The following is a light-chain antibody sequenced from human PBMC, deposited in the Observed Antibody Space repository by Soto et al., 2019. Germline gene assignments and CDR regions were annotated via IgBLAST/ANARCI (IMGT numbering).Light chain of an antibody. Sequence: EIVLTQSPGTLSLSPGERATLSCRASQSVSSSYLAWYQQKPGQAPRLLIYGASSRATGIPDRFSGSGSGPDFTLTISRLDPDDFPVYSCHHYCTSPLTFGVRTKVHIK. V-gene: IGKV3-20*01. J-gene: IGKJ4*01. CDR3: HHYCTSPLT. CDR1: QSVSSSY. CDR2: GAS.